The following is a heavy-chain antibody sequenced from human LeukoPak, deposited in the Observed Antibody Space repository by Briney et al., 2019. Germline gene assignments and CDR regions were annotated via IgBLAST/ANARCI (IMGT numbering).Heavy chain of an antibody. Sequence: GGSLRLSCAASGFAFNTYAMHWVRQAPGQGLEWVALIRHDGSHKFYSNPVRGQFTISRDNSKNTVSLQMNNLRPEDTAVYYCARGIFGSGSYPDFWGQGTLVTVSS. CDR1: GFAFNTYA. V-gene: IGHV3-30*02. D-gene: IGHD3-10*01. CDR3: ARGIFGSGSYPDF. J-gene: IGHJ4*02. CDR2: IRHDGSHK.